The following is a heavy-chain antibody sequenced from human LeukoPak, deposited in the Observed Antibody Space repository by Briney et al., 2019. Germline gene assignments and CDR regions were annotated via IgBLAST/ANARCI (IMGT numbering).Heavy chain of an antibody. V-gene: IGHV4-39*07. CDR1: GGSISSSSYY. J-gene: IGHJ4*02. CDR2: IYYSGST. D-gene: IGHD2-21*02. Sequence: PSETLSLTCTVPGGSISSSSYYWGWIRQPPGKGLEWIGSIYYSGSTYYNPSLKSRVTISVDTSKNQFSLKLSSVTAADTAVYYCARGQTSVVTAIPYYFDYWGRGTLVTVSS. CDR3: ARGQTSVVTAIPYYFDY.